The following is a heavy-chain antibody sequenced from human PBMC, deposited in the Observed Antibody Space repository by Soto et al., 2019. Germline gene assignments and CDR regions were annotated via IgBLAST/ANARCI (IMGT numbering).Heavy chain of an antibody. CDR3: AKDGSGYDILTGYYTNWFDP. V-gene: IGHV3-23*01. D-gene: IGHD3-9*01. CDR2: ISGNGGST. CDR1: GFTFSSYA. J-gene: IGHJ5*02. Sequence: GGSLRLSCAASGFTFSSYAMSWVRQAPGKGLEWVSAISGNGGSTYYADSVKGRFTISRDNSKNTLYLQMNSLRAEDTAVYYCAKDGSGYDILTGYYTNWFDPWGQGTLVTVSS.